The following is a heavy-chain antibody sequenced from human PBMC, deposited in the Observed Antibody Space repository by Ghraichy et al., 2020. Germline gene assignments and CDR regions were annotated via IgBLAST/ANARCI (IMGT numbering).Heavy chain of an antibody. CDR3: ARVRCSGGSCNFDY. Sequence: SQTLSLTCTVSGGSISSYYWSWIRQPPGKGLEWIGYIYYSGSTNYNPSLKSRVTISVDTSKNQFSLKLSSVTAADTAVYYCARVRCSGGSCNFDYWGQGTLVTVSS. J-gene: IGHJ4*02. D-gene: IGHD2-15*01. CDR2: IYYSGST. V-gene: IGHV4-59*01. CDR1: GGSISSYY.